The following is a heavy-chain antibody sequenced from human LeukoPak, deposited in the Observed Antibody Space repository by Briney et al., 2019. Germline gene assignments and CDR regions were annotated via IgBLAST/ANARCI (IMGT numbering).Heavy chain of an antibody. D-gene: IGHD2-21*02. CDR1: GGSFSGYY. Sequence: SETLSLTCAVYGGSFSGYYWSWIRQPPGKGLEWIGEINHSGSTNYNPSLKSRVTISVDTSKNQFSLKLSSVTAADTAVYYRARVLLGAYCGGDCYRDDAFDIWGQGTMVTVSS. CDR2: INHSGST. J-gene: IGHJ3*02. V-gene: IGHV4-34*01. CDR3: ARVLLGAYCGGDCYRDDAFDI.